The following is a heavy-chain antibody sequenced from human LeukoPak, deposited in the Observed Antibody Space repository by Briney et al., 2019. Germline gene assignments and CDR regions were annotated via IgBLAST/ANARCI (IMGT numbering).Heavy chain of an antibody. D-gene: IGHD1-26*01. Sequence: GGSLRLSCATSGFTFSNFWMHWVRQTRGKGLVWVSRINIDGSNTIYADSVKGRFTISRDNAKNTLYLQMNSLRAEDTAVYYCARGYSGSYYTEYFQHWGQGTLVTVSS. CDR1: GFTFSNFW. V-gene: IGHV3-74*01. CDR2: INIDGSNT. CDR3: ARGYSGSYYTEYFQH. J-gene: IGHJ1*01.